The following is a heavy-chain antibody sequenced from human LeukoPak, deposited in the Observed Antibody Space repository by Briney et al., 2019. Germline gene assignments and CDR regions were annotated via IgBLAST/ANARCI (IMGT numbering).Heavy chain of an antibody. CDR3: ASSETYELSAAY. CDR2: IYYSGST. Sequence: SETLSLTCTVSGGSVSSGSYYWSWIRQPPGKGLEWIGYIYYSGSTNYNPSLKSRVTISVDTSKNQFSLKLSSVTAADTAVDYCASSETYELSAAYWGQGTLVTVSS. V-gene: IGHV4-61*01. D-gene: IGHD2/OR15-2a*01. CDR1: GGSVSSGSYY. J-gene: IGHJ4*02.